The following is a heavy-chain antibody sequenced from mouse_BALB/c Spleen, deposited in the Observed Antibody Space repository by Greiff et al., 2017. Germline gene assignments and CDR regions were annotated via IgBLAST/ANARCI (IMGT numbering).Heavy chain of an antibody. V-gene: IGHV1-20*02. J-gene: IGHJ1*01. D-gene: IGHD1-1*01. CDR1: GYSFTGYF. CDR3: AREKATVVATDWYFDV. CDR2: INPYNGDT. Sequence: EVKLMESGPELVKPGASVKISCKASGYSFTGYFMNWVMQSHGKSLEWIGRINPYNGDTFYNQKFKGKATLTVDKSSSTAHMELRSLASEDSAVYYCAREKATVVATDWYFDVWGAGTTVTVSS.